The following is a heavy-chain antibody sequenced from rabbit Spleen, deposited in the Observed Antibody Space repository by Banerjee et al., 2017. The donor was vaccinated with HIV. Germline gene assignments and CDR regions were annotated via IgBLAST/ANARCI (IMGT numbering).Heavy chain of an antibody. J-gene: IGHJ2*01. Sequence: QEQLVESGGGLVRPEGSLKLSCTASGFSFSNKAVMCWVRQAPGKGLQWIACIAGSSSGFTYSATWAKGRFTCSKTSSTTVTLQMTSLTVADTATYFCARNYVSAFDPWGPGTLVTVS. CDR1: GFSFSNKAV. CDR2: IAGSSSGFT. D-gene: IGHD1-1*01. CDR3: ARNYVSAFDP. V-gene: IGHV1S45*01.